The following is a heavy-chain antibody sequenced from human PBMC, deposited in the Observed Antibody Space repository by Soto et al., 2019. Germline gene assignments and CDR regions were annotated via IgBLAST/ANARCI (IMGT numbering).Heavy chain of an antibody. Sequence: QVQLVQYGAEVKKPGSSVKVSCKASGGTFSRYTISWVRQAPGQGLEWMGRIIPILDIANYAQKFQGRVTITAVKSTSTACMALSSLRSEDTAVYYCARGLPASGGEKGFHFDYWGQGTLVTVSS. CDR1: GGTFSRYT. CDR2: IIPILDIA. CDR3: ARGLPASGGEKGFHFDY. V-gene: IGHV1-69*02. J-gene: IGHJ4*02. D-gene: IGHD3-10*01.